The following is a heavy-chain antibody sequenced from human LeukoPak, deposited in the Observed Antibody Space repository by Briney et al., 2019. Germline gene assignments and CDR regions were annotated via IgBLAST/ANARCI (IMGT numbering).Heavy chain of an antibody. CDR3: ARAPHYYDSSGYYFDP. D-gene: IGHD3-22*01. V-gene: IGHV4-59*12. CDR2: IYYSGST. J-gene: IGHJ5*02. CDR1: GGSISSYY. Sequence: KTSETLSLTCTVSGGSISSYYWSWIRQPPGKGLEWIGYIYYSGSTNYNPSLKSRVTISVDRSKNQFSLKLSSVTAADTAVYYCARAPHYYDSSGYYFDPWGQGTLVTVSS.